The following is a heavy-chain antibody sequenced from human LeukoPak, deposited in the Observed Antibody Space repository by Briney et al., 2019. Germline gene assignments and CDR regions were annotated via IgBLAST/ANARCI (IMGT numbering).Heavy chain of an antibody. CDR3: ARGSYYPYYFDY. Sequence: GGSLRLSCAASGFTFSKNAMSWVRQAPGKGLEWVSAMSGSGDSSYYADPVKGRFTISRDNSKNTLYLQMNSLRAEDTAVYYCARGSYYPYYFDYWGQGTLVTVSS. D-gene: IGHD1-26*01. V-gene: IGHV3-23*01. J-gene: IGHJ4*02. CDR1: GFTFSKNA. CDR2: MSGSGDSS.